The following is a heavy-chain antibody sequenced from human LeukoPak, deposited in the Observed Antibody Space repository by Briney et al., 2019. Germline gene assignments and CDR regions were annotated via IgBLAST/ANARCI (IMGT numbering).Heavy chain of an antibody. CDR3: ARSGHTISAYHSDF. D-gene: IGHD6-25*01. J-gene: IGHJ4*02. CDR1: GVSIRSYW. V-gene: IGHV4-4*07. CDR2: IYTTGRT. Sequence: SETLSLTCDVSGVSIRSYWWSWVRKPAGKGLEWIGRIYTTGRTNYSPSFQSRVTMSIDMSSNQFSLTLSSVTAADTAVYYCARSGHTISAYHSDFWDQGAPVTVSS.